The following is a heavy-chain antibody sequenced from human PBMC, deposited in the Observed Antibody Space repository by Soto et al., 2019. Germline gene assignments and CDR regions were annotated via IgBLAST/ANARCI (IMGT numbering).Heavy chain of an antibody. CDR2: ISSRVYST. V-gene: IGHV3-23*01. D-gene: IGHD5-12*01. Sequence: GGSLRLSCAASGFTFGSSAMSWARKAPGKGLEWLSAISSRVYSTYYADSVKGRFTISRDNSKNTLYLQMASLRAEDTAVYYCAKGFSGYDLNWFDPWGQGTLVTVSS. CDR1: GFTFGSSA. J-gene: IGHJ5*02. CDR3: AKGFSGYDLNWFDP.